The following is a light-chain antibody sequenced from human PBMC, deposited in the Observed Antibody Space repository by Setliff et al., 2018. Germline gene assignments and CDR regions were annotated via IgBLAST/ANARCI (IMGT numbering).Light chain of an antibody. J-gene: IGLJ2*01. Sequence: QSALPQPAAVSGSPGQSIAISCAGSNSDVGGYNYVSWYQQHPNKAPKLIIYEVTKRPSGVSDRFSDSKSGNTASLTISGLQADDEADYYCLSYTSETTHALFAGGTK. CDR1: NSDVGGYNY. CDR3: LSYTSETTHAL. V-gene: IGLV2-14*01. CDR2: EVT.